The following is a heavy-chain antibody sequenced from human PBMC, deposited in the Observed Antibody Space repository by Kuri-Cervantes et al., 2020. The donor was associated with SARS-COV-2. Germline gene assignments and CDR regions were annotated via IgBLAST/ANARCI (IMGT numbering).Heavy chain of an antibody. J-gene: IGHJ3*02. CDR2: IIPILGIA. Sequence: SVKVSCKASGYTFTSYAMNWVRQAPGQGLEWMGRIIPILGIANYAQKFQGRVTITADKSTSTAYMELSSLRSEDTAVYYCARVVGATKAGAFDIWGQGTMVTVSS. CDR1: GYTFTSYA. D-gene: IGHD1-26*01. V-gene: IGHV1-69*04. CDR3: ARVVGATKAGAFDI.